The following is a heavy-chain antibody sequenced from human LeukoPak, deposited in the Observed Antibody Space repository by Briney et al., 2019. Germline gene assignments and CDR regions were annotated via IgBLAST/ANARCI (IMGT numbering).Heavy chain of an antibody. J-gene: IGHJ4*02. V-gene: IGHV3-30*02. CDR3: AKDGGYGYSSPRYYFDY. CDR1: GFTFSSYG. CDR2: IRYDGSNK. Sequence: GGSLRLSCAASGFTFSSYGMHWVRQAPGKGLEWVAFIRYDGSNKYYADSVKGRFTISRDNSKNTLYLQMNSLRAEDTAVYYCAKDGGYGYSSPRYYFDYWGQGTLVTVSS. D-gene: IGHD6-13*01.